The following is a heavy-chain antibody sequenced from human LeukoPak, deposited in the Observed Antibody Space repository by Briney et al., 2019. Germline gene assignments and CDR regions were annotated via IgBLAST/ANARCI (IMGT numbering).Heavy chain of an antibody. J-gene: IGHJ6*02. CDR3: TKGENGMDV. CDR1: GFTFSSYR. Sequence: GGSLRLSCAASGFTFSSYRMNWVRQAPGKGLEWVSSISDSSSYIYHADSVKGRFTISRDNAKSSVYLQMNSLRAEDTATYYCTKGENGMDVWGQGTPVTVSS. D-gene: IGHD1-26*01. V-gene: IGHV3-21*01. CDR2: ISDSSSYI.